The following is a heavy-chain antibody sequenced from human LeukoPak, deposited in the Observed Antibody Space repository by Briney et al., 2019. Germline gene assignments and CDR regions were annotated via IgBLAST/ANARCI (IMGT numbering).Heavy chain of an antibody. V-gene: IGHV3-30-3*01. CDR1: GFTFSSYA. D-gene: IGHD6-13*01. CDR3: ETGTPPRDPYYFDY. J-gene: IGHJ4*02. CDR2: ISYDGSNK. Sequence: GRSLRLSCAASGFTFSSYAMHWVRQAPGKGLEWVAVISYDGSNKYYADSVKGRFTISRDNSKNTLYLQMNSLRAEDTAVYYCETGTPPRDPYYFDYWGQGTLVTVSS.